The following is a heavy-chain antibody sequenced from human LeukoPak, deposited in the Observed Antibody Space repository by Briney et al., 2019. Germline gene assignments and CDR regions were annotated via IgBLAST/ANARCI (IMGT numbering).Heavy chain of an antibody. J-gene: IGHJ4*02. D-gene: IGHD2-15*01. CDR2: ISGSGGST. Sequence: PGGSLRLSCAASGFTFSSYAMSWVRQAPGKGLEWVSAISGSGGSTYYADSVKGRFTISRDNSKNTLYLRMNSLRAENTAVYYCAKGKISGGSCYLDYWGQGTLVTVSS. CDR3: AKGKISGGSCYLDY. V-gene: IGHV3-23*01. CDR1: GFTFSSYA.